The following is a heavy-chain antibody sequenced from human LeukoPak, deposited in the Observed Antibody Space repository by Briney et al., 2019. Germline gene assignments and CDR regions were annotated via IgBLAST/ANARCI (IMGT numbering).Heavy chain of an antibody. CDR3: ARAAYYSSGWPLDY. CDR1: GFTFSNYG. CDR2: ISYDVGNK. V-gene: IGHV3-30*03. Sequence: GGSLRLSCAASGFTFSNYGMHWVRQAPGKGLEWVAFISYDVGNKYYTDSVKGRFTISRDNSKNTLYLQMNSLRPENTAVYSCARAAYYSSGWPLDYWGQGTLVTVSS. D-gene: IGHD6-19*01. J-gene: IGHJ4*02.